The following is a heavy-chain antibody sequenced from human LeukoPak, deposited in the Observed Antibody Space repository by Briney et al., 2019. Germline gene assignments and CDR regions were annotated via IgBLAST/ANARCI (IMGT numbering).Heavy chain of an antibody. J-gene: IGHJ4*02. CDR3: ARDGGTVNFDY. CDR2: IWYDGSNK. CDR1: IFTFSTYG. D-gene: IGHD4-17*01. V-gene: IGHV3-33*08. Sequence: PGGSLRLSCAASIFTFSTYGMYWVRQAPGKGLEWVAVIWYDGSNKYYADSVKGRFTISRDNSKNTLYLQMNSLRAEDTAVYYCARDGGTVNFDYWGQGTLVTVSS.